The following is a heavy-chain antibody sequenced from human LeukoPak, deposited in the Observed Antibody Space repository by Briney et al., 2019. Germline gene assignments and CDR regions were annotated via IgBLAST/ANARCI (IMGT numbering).Heavy chain of an antibody. Sequence: GGSLRLSCAASGFTISGFAMTWVRQAPGKGLEWVASIGSDYKTHYSESVKGRFAISRDNSKSTVFLQMNSLRAEDTALYYCAKDLHYYVAMHVWGQGTAVTVSS. CDR3: AKDLHYYVAMHV. CDR2: SIGSDYKT. D-gene: IGHD3-10*02. J-gene: IGHJ6*02. V-gene: IGHV3-23*01. CDR1: GFTISGFA.